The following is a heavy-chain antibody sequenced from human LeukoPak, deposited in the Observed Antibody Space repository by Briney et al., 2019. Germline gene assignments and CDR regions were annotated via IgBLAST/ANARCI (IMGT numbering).Heavy chain of an antibody. Sequence: GGSLRLSCAASGFTFSSYAMNWVRQAPGKGLEWVSGISGSGRSTYCADSVKGRFTISRDNSKNTLYLQMNSLRAEDTAVYYCAKDISGYAYWYFDLWGRGTLVTVSS. V-gene: IGHV3-23*01. CDR1: GFTFSSYA. CDR2: ISGSGRST. D-gene: IGHD3-22*01. J-gene: IGHJ2*01. CDR3: AKDISGYAYWYFDL.